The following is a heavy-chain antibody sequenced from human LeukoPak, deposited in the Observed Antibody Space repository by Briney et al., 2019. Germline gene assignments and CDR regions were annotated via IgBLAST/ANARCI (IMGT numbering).Heavy chain of an antibody. CDR3: ARRRSSFRFQH. Sequence: ADPVSLLCAFCGESFRGYYGSWTRRPPGKGMEWIGEINHSGSTNYNPSLKSRVTISVDTSKNQFSLKLSSVTAADTAVYYCARRRSSFRFQHWGQGTLVTVSS. V-gene: IGHV4-34*01. CDR2: INHSGST. CDR1: GESFRGYY. J-gene: IGHJ1*01.